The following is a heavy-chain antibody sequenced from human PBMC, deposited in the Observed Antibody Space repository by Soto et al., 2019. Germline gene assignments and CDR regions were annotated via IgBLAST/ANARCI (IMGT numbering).Heavy chain of an antibody. CDR2: IYYSGST. J-gene: IGHJ6*03. Sequence: PSETLSLTCTVSGGSISSYYWSWIRQPPGKGLEWIGYIYYSGSTNYNPSLKSRVTISVDTSKNQFSLKLSSVTAVDTAVYYCARASPYYYYMDVWGKGTTVTVSS. CDR1: GGSISSYY. V-gene: IGHV4-59*01. CDR3: ARASPYYYYMDV.